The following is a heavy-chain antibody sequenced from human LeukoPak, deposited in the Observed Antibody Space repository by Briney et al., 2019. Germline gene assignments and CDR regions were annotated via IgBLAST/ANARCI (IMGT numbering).Heavy chain of an antibody. J-gene: IGHJ5*02. CDR2: MYYSGST. Sequence: SETLSLTCTVSGGSISSSSYYWGWIRQPPGKGLEWIGRMYYSGSTYYNASLKSRVTISVDTSKNHFSLSLTSVTAADTAVYYCARNYVKDTAVVVADTNNCFDPWGQGTLVTVSS. CDR1: GGSISSSSYY. CDR3: ARNYVKDTAVVVADTNNCFDP. V-gene: IGHV4-39*01. D-gene: IGHD2-15*01.